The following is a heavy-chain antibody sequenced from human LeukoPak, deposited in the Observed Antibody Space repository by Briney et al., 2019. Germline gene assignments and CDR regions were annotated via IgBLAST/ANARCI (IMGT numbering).Heavy chain of an antibody. Sequence: SETLSLTCAVYGESLSKYYWTWIRQSPGKGLEWIGEINHRGSTNLNPSLKSRVTLSVDTSKHQFSLKLTSVTAADAAVYYCASSVGSTDYWGQGALVTVSS. CDR2: INHRGST. CDR1: GESLSKYY. J-gene: IGHJ4*02. CDR3: ASSVGSTDY. V-gene: IGHV4-34*01. D-gene: IGHD1-26*01.